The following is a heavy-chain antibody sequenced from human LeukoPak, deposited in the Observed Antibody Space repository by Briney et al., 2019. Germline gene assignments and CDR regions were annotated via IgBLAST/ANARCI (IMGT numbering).Heavy chain of an antibody. CDR2: ISSSSSYI. J-gene: IGHJ4*02. Sequence: PGGSLRLSCAASGFTFSSYSMNWVRQAPGKGLEWVSFISSSSSYIYYADSVKGRFTISRDNAKNSLYLQMNSLRAEDTAVYYCARGEVVPAADFDYWGQGTLVTVSS. D-gene: IGHD2-2*01. V-gene: IGHV3-21*01. CDR1: GFTFSSYS. CDR3: ARGEVVPAADFDY.